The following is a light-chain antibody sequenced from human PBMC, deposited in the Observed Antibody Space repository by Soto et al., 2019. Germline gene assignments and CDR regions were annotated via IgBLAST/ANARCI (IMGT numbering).Light chain of an antibody. CDR2: EVS. J-gene: IGLJ1*01. V-gene: IGLV2-23*02. CDR3: CSYAGSSTSYV. CDR1: SSDVGSYNL. Sequence: QSVLTQPASVSGSPGQSITISCTGTSSDVGSYNLVSWYQQHPGKAPKLMIYEVSKRPSGFSNRFSGSKSGNTASLTISGLQAEDEADYYCCSYAGSSTSYVFGTGTKVTVL.